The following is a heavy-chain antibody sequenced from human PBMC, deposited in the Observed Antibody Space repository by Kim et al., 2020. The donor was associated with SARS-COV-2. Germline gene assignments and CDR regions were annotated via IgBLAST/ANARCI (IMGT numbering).Heavy chain of an antibody. D-gene: IGHD3-22*01. J-gene: IGHJ1*01. CDR3: ARGRDYYDSSGYRH. Sequence: NPALKSQVTISVDTSKNQFYLKLSSVTAADTAVYYCARGRDYYDSSGYRHWGQGTLVTVSS. V-gene: IGHV4-34*13.